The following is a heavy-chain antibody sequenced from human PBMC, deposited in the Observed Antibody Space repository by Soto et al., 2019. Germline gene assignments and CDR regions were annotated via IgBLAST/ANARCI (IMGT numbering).Heavy chain of an antibody. Sequence: GGSLRLSCAASGFTFDDYAMHWVRQAPGKGLEWVSGISWNSGSIGYADSVKGRFTISRDNAKNSLYLQMNSLRAEDTALYYCAKDYYDSSGYSLTNWGQGTLVTVSS. CDR1: GFTFDDYA. CDR3: AKDYYDSSGYSLTN. CDR2: ISWNSGSI. D-gene: IGHD3-22*01. J-gene: IGHJ4*02. V-gene: IGHV3-9*01.